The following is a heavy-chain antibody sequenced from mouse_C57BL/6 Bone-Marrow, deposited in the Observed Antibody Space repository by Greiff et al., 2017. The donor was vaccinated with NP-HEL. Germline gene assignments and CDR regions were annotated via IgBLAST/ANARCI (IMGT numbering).Heavy chain of an antibody. D-gene: IGHD2-2*01. J-gene: IGHJ3*01. CDR2: IRNKANNLAT. Sequence: EVKLVESGGGLVQPGGSMKLSCAASGFTFSDAWMDWVRQSPEKGLEWVAEIRNKANNLATYYAESVKGRFTISRDDSKSSVYLQMNSLRAEDTGIYYCTRGYDAAWFAYWGQGTLVTVSA. V-gene: IGHV6-6*01. CDR1: GFTFSDAW. CDR3: TRGYDAAWFAY.